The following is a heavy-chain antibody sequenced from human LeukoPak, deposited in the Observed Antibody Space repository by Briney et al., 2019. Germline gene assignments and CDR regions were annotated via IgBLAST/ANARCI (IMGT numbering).Heavy chain of an antibody. CDR3: VGNYYDSSGLDY. CDR1: GFTFSTYS. V-gene: IGHV3-21*01. CDR2: ISSSGAYI. Sequence: GGSLRLSCAASGFTFSTYSMNWVRQAPGKGLECVSSISSSGAYIYYADSVKGRLTISRDNAKKSLYLQMNSLRAEDTAIYYCVGNYYDSSGLDYWGQGTLVTVSS. J-gene: IGHJ4*02. D-gene: IGHD3-22*01.